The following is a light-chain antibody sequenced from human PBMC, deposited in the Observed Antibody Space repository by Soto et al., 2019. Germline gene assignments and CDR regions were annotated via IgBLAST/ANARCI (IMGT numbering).Light chain of an antibody. V-gene: IGKV1-5*01. Sequence: DIQMTQSPSTLPASVGDRVTITCRASQSIDRWLAWYQQRPGEAPKILIYHASSLETGVPSRFSGSGSGTDFALTISRLEPEDFAVYYCQQYGTSTGTFGQGTKVDIK. J-gene: IGKJ1*01. CDR2: HAS. CDR1: QSIDRW. CDR3: QQYGTSTGT.